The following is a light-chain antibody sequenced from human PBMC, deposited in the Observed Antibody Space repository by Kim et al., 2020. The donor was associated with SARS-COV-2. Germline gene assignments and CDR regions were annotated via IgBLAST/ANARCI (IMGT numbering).Light chain of an antibody. V-gene: IGLV6-57*03. CDR1: SGRIASNH. Sequence: GKTVTIACTRSSGRIASNHVQWYQPRPGSAPTTVIYEDNQRPSGVADRFSGSIDSSSNSASLTISGLKTEDEADDSCQSYDSSNWVFGGGTQLTVL. CDR2: EDN. J-gene: IGLJ3*02. CDR3: QSYDSSNWV.